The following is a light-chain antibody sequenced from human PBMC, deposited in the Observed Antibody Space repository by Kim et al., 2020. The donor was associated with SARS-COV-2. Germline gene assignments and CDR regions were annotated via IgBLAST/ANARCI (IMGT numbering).Light chain of an antibody. J-gene: IGLJ2*01. Sequence: VVVSCAGSRYNIGAGYDVHWYQQLPGASPKLLIYGNTNRPSGVPGRFSGSKSGTSASLAITGLQAEDEADYYCQSYDTSLSNSVVFGGGTKLTVL. CDR1: RYNIGAGYD. V-gene: IGLV1-40*01. CDR3: QSYDTSLSNSVV. CDR2: GNT.